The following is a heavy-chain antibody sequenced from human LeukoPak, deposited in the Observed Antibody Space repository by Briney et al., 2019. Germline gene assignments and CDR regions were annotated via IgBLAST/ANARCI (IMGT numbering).Heavy chain of an antibody. V-gene: IGHV1-2*02. J-gene: IGHJ4*02. Sequence: ASVKVSCKASGYTFTSYDINWVRQATRQGLEWMGWINPNSGGTNYAQKFQGRVTMTRDTSISTASMELSRLRSDDTAVYYCARSRRSGWYLDYWGQGTLVTVSS. CDR3: ARSRRSGWYLDY. D-gene: IGHD6-19*01. CDR1: GYTFTSYD. CDR2: INPNSGGT.